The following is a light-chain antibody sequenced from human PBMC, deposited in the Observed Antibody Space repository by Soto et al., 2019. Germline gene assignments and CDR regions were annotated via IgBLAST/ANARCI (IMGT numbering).Light chain of an antibody. CDR2: DAS. CDR3: QHYDNVPLT. V-gene: IGKV1-33*01. J-gene: IGKJ4*01. Sequence: DIQITQSQSSLSASVGDRVTITCQASQDISNYLNWYQQKPGKAPKLLIYDASNLETGVPSRFSGSGSGTDFTFTISSLQPEDIATYYCQHYDNVPLTFGGGTKLDI. CDR1: QDISNY.